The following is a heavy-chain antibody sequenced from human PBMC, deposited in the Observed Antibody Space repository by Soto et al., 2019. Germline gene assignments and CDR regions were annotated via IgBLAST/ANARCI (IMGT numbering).Heavy chain of an antibody. V-gene: IGHV3-72*01. Sequence: GGSLRLSCAASGFTFSDHHINWVRQAPGKGLEWVGRGRKKANSFTIEYAASVKGRFTISRDDSQNSLYLEMKSLKTDDKAVSYCVGESYYRIDYWGQGTLVTVSS. D-gene: IGHD3-16*01. CDR1: GFTFSDHH. CDR2: GRKKANSFTI. CDR3: VGESYYRIDY. J-gene: IGHJ4*02.